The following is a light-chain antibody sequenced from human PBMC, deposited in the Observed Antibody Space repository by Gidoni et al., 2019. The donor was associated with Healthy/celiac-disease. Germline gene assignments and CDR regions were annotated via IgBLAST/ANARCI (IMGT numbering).Light chain of an antibody. CDR3: QQYYTTPYT. V-gene: IGKV4-1*01. Sequence: DIVMTQSPDSLAVSLGERATFNCRSSQSVLYSSNNKNYLAWYQQKPGHLPKLLIYWASTRESGVPDRFSGSGSGTDFTLTISNLQAEDVAVYYCQQYYTTPYTFGQGTKLEIK. CDR1: QSVLYSSNNKNY. CDR2: WAS. J-gene: IGKJ2*01.